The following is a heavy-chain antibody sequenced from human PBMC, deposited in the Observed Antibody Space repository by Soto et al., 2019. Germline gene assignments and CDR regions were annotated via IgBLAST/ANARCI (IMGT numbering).Heavy chain of an antibody. Sequence: QVQLVQSGAEVKKPGASVKVSCKASGYTFTSYDINWVRQATGQGLEWMGWMNPNSGNTGYAQKFQGRVTMTRNTHLSTAYRELSSLISEDTAVYYCAITHLRFGEHHCWGEGTLVTVSS. CDR3: AITHLRFGEHHC. CDR1: GYTFTSYD. V-gene: IGHV1-8*01. CDR2: MNPNSGNT. J-gene: IGHJ4*02. D-gene: IGHD3-10*01.